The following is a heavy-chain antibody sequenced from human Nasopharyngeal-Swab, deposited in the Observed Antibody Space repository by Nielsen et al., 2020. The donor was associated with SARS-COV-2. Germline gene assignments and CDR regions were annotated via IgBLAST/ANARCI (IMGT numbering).Heavy chain of an antibody. D-gene: IGHD3-10*01. CDR2: IIPIFGTA. CDR1: GCTFSSYA. J-gene: IGHJ4*02. CDR3: ARGALDYYGSGSYYLDY. Sequence: SVKVSCKASGCTFSSYAISWVRQAPGQGLEWMGWIIPIFGTANYAQKFQGRVTITADESTSTAYMELSSLRSEDTAVYYCARGALDYYGSGSYYLDYWGQGTLVTVSS. V-gene: IGHV1-69*13.